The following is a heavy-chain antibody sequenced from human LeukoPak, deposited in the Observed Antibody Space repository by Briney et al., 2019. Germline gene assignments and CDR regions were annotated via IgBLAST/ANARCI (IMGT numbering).Heavy chain of an antibody. J-gene: IGHJ4*02. V-gene: IGHV4-4*07. CDR3: ATTHGYGDYPTTYFDY. CDR2: IYTSGST. CDR1: GGSISSYY. Sequence: SETLSLTCTVSGGSISSYYWSWIRQPAGKGLEWIGRIYTSGSTNYNPSLKSRVTMSVDTSKNQFSLKLSSVTAADTAVYYCATTHGYGDYPTTYFDYWGQGTLVTVSS. D-gene: IGHD4-17*01.